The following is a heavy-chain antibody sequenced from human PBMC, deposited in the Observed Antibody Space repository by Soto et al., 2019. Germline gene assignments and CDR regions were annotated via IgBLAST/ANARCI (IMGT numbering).Heavy chain of an antibody. CDR3: AVGGGDLSLTPFDY. CDR1: GFNFKAYG. J-gene: IGHJ4*02. CDR2: ISTDGGKQ. Sequence: QVRLVESGGGVVQPGRSLRLSCVASGFNFKAYGIHWVRQAPGKGLEWVADISTDGGKQHLADSVKGRFTISRDNLKNTLYLQMNNVRPEDTAVYFCAVGGGDLSLTPFDYWGQGSLVTVSS. V-gene: IGHV3-30-3*01. D-gene: IGHD3-16*02.